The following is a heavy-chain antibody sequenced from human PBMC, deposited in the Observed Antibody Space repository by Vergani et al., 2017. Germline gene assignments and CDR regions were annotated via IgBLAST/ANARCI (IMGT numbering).Heavy chain of an antibody. CDR3: ARHTTYTDS. V-gene: IGHV5-51*01. CDR2: IYPAVSDT. Sequence: EVELVQSGPEMRKPGESLKISCKGSEYSFGNYWIGWVRQMPGKGLEWMGIIYPAVSDTRYSPSFQGQVTISAAKSISTAFLQWDSLKASDTALYYCARHTTYTDSWGQGTLVTVSS. D-gene: IGHD1-1*01. CDR1: EYSFGNYW. J-gene: IGHJ4*02.